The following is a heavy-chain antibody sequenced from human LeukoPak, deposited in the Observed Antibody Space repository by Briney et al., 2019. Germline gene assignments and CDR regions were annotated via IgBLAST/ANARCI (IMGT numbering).Heavy chain of an antibody. J-gene: IGHJ3*02. Sequence: ASVKVSCKASGGTFSSYAISWVRQAPGQGLEWMGGIIPIFGTANYAQKFQSRVTITTDESTSTAYMELSSLRSEDTAVYYCARASKGPRDYDYVWGSYHKLHDAFDIWGQGTMVTVSS. CDR2: IIPIFGTA. D-gene: IGHD3-16*02. CDR1: GGTFSSYA. V-gene: IGHV1-69*05. CDR3: ARASKGPRDYDYVWGSYHKLHDAFDI.